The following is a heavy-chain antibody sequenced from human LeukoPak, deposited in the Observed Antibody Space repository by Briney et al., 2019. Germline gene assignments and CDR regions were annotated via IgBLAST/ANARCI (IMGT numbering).Heavy chain of an antibody. CDR1: GGSISSSNW. D-gene: IGHD3-10*01. V-gene: IGHV4-4*02. CDR3: ARPVRYYYGSGSYQD. CDR2: TYHSGST. Sequence: SETLSLTCAVSGGSISSSNWRSWVRQPPGKGLEWIGETYHSGSTNYNPSLKSRVTISVDKSKNQFSLKLSSVTAADTAVYYCARPVRYYYGSGSYQDWGQGTLVTVSS. J-gene: IGHJ4*02.